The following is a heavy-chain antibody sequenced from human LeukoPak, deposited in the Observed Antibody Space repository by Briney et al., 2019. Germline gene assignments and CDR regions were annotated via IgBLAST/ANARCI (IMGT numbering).Heavy chain of an antibody. J-gene: IGHJ6*02. CDR3: ATEEVGIGYYYYSGMDV. D-gene: IGHD2-21*01. Sequence: PGGSLRLSCAASGFTFSSYAMSWVRQAPGKGLEWVSAISGSGGSTYYADSVKGRFTISRDNSKNTLFLQMNSLRVEDTALYYCATEEVGIGYYYYSGMDVWGQGTTVTVSS. V-gene: IGHV3-23*01. CDR1: GFTFSSYA. CDR2: ISGSGGST.